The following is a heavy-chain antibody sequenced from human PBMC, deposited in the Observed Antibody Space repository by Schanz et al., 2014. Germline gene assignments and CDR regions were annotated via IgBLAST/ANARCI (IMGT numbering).Heavy chain of an antibody. V-gene: IGHV4-38-2*02. Sequence: QVQLQESGPGLVKPSETLSLTCTVSGYSITSGYYWDWIRQPPGKGLEWIAYINDMGGTNYNPSLKSRVTISLDTSKKNFSLKLSSVTAADTAVYYCARAEINSGYARYYYGMDVWGQGTTVTVSS. CDR1: GYSITSGYY. CDR3: ARAEINSGYARYYYGMDV. D-gene: IGHD5-12*01. J-gene: IGHJ6*02. CDR2: INDMGGT.